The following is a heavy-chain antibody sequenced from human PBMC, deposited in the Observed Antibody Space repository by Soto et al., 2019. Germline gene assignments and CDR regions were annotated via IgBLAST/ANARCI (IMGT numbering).Heavy chain of an antibody. CDR3: ARHHYGRDV. CDR1: GFTFSDYD. J-gene: IGHJ6*01. CDR2: ISYDGSNK. V-gene: IGHV3-30-3*01. Sequence: QVQLVESGGGVVQPGRSLRLSCVASGFTFSDYDMHWVRQAPGKGLEWVAVISYDGSNKYYADSVKGRFTISRDNSKNTLYVQMNSLRAEDTAVFYCARHHYGRDVWGQGTTVTVSS.